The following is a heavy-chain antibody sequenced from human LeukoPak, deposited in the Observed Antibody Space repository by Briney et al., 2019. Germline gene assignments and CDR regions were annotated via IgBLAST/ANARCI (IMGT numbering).Heavy chain of an antibody. CDR3: ARGSRSGSYDAFDI. CDR2: ISSSSSYI. V-gene: IGHV3-21*01. Sequence: PGGSLRLSCAASGFTFSSYSVNWVRQAPGKGLEWVSSISSSSSYIYYADSVKGRFTISRDNAKNSLYLQMNSLRAEDTAVYYCARGSRSGSYDAFDIWGQGTMVTVSS. D-gene: IGHD3-10*01. CDR1: GFTFSSYS. J-gene: IGHJ3*02.